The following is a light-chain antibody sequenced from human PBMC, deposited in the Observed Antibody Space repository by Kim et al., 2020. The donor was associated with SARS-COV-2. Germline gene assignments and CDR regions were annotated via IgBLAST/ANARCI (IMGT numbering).Light chain of an antibody. CDR1: SDTSATNY. J-gene: IGLJ3*02. V-gene: IGLV6-57*04. CDR2: EDY. CDR3: QSYDSSTWV. Sequence: NFMLTQPHSVSESPGKTVTIPCTRTSDTSATNYVQWYQQRPDRAPTTVIYEDYQRPSGVPDRFSASIDISSNSASLTISGLKTEDEADYYCQSYDSSTWVFGGGTQLTVL.